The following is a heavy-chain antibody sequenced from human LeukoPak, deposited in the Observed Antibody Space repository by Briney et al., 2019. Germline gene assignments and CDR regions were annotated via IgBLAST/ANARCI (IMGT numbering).Heavy chain of an antibody. D-gene: IGHD3-22*01. CDR3: ANTPTYYYDSSGYDAFDI. CDR1: GFTFSSYA. CDR2: ISGSGGST. Sequence: GGSLRLSCAASGFTFSSYAMGWVRQAPGKGLEWVSAISGSGGSTYYADSVKGRFTISRDNSKNTLYLQMNSLRAEDTAVYYCANTPTYYYDSSGYDAFDIWGQGTMVTVSS. V-gene: IGHV3-23*01. J-gene: IGHJ3*02.